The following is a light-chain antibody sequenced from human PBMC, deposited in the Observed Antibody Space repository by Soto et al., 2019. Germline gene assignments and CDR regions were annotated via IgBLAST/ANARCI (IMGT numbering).Light chain of an antibody. CDR1: SSDVGGYNY. Sequence: QSALTQPASVSGSPGQSITISCTGTSSDVGGYNYVSWYQQHPGKAPKLMIYDVSNRPSGVSNRFSGSKSANTASLTISGLQAEDEADYYCSSYTGSSTQVFGTGTKLTVL. CDR2: DVS. V-gene: IGLV2-14*01. CDR3: SSYTGSSTQV. J-gene: IGLJ1*01.